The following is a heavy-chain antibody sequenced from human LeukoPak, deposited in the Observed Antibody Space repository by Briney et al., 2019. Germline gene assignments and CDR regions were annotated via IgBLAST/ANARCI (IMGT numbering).Heavy chain of an antibody. Sequence: GASVKVSCKASGGTFSSYAISWVRQAPGQGLEWMGGIIPIFGTANYAQKFQGRVTITADESTSTAYMELSSLRSEDTAVYYCVKGPPNWEFDFGGKGALVTVS. CDR1: GGTFSSYA. J-gene: IGHJ4*02. D-gene: IGHD1-1*01. CDR3: VKGPPNWEFDF. V-gene: IGHV1-69*13. CDR2: IIPIFGTA.